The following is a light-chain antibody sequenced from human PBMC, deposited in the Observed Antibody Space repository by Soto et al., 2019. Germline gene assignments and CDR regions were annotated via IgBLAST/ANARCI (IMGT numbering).Light chain of an antibody. J-gene: IGKJ1*01. V-gene: IGKV3-15*01. CDR2: GAS. CDR1: QSVGSD. Sequence: EILITQSPATLSVSPGERATLSCRASQSVGSDLAWYQQKPGQAPRLLIYGASTRATGIPARFSGSGSGTEFTLTINNLQSDDFAVYYCQHYNNWPPWTFGQGTRVEIK. CDR3: QHYNNWPPWT.